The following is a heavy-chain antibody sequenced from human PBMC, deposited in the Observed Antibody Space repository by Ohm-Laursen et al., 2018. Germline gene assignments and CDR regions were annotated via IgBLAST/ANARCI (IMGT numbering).Heavy chain of an antibody. J-gene: IGHJ2*01. D-gene: IGHD6-19*01. CDR1: GGSISSYY. CDR3: ARATYSSGWYEYWYFDL. V-gene: IGHV4-38-2*02. CDR2: IYHSGST. Sequence: SETLSLTCTVSGGSISSYYWSWIRQPPGKGLEWIGSIYHSGSTYYNPSLKSRVTISVDTSKNQFSLKLSSVTAADTAVYYCARATYSSGWYEYWYFDLWGRGTLVTVSS.